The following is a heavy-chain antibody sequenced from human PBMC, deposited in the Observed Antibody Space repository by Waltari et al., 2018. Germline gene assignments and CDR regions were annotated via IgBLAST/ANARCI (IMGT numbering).Heavy chain of an antibody. CDR3: ARIPLYCSSTSCYNFDY. CDR2: INTDTGNP. V-gene: IGHV7-4-1*02. D-gene: IGHD2-2*02. J-gene: IGHJ4*02. Sequence: QVQLVQSGSELKKPGASVKVSCKASGYTFTSYARNWVRQAPGQGLEWMGWINTDTGNPTYAQGCTGRFVFSLDTSVSTAYLQISSLKAEDTAVYYCARIPLYCSSTSCYNFDYWGQGTLVTVSS. CDR1: GYTFTSYA.